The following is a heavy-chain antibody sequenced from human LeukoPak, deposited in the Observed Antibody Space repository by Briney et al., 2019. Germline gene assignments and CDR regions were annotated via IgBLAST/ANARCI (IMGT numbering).Heavy chain of an antibody. V-gene: IGHV4-34*01. CDR2: INHSGST. Sequence: SETLSLTCAVYGGSFSGYYWSWIRQPPGKGLEWIGEINHSGSTNYNPSLKSRVTISVDTSKNQFSLKLSSVTAADTAVYYCARDSRDTAMVPYYYMDVWGKGTTVTVSS. CDR3: ARDSRDTAMVPYYYMDV. J-gene: IGHJ6*03. D-gene: IGHD5-18*01. CDR1: GGSFSGYY.